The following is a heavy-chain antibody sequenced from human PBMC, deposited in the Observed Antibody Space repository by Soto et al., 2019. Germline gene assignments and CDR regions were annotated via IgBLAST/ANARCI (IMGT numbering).Heavy chain of an antibody. CDR1: GFTFSSYW. D-gene: IGHD1-26*01. V-gene: IGHV3-74*01. CDR2: IDPDGSDT. J-gene: IGHJ4*02. CDR3: ATMAGTYPY. Sequence: GGSLRLSCAASGFTFSSYWMSWIRQAPGKGLEWVSRIDPDGSDTTYADSVKGRFTISRDNAKNIVYLQMSSLRAEDTALYYCATMAGTYPYWGQGTLVTVPQ.